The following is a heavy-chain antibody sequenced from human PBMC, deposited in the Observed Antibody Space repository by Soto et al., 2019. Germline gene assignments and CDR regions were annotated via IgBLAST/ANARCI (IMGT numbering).Heavy chain of an antibody. Sequence: PSETLSLTCAVSGGSISSGGYSWSWIRQPPGKGLEWIGYIYHSGSTYYNPSLKSRVTISVDRSKNQFSLKLSSVTAADTAVYYCASHDFWSGPNAFDIWGQGTMVTVSS. CDR1: GGSISSGGYS. J-gene: IGHJ3*02. D-gene: IGHD3-3*01. V-gene: IGHV4-30-2*01. CDR2: IYHSGST. CDR3: ASHDFWSGPNAFDI.